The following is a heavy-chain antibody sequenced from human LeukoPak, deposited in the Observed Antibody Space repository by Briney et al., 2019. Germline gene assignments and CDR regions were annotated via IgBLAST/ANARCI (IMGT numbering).Heavy chain of an antibody. J-gene: IGHJ4*02. Sequence: SETLSLTCAVYGVSFSGYYWSWIRQPPGKGLEWLGEINHSGSTNYNPSLKSRVTISVDTSKNQFSLKLSSVTAADTAVYYCARLQLWFGGFDYWGQGTLVTVFS. V-gene: IGHV4-34*01. CDR1: GVSFSGYY. CDR2: INHSGST. CDR3: ARLQLWFGGFDY. D-gene: IGHD3-10*01.